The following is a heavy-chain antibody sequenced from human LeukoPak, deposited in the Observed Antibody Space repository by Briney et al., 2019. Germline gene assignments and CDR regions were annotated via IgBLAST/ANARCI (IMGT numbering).Heavy chain of an antibody. CDR1: GFTFSSYS. V-gene: IGHV3-21*01. D-gene: IGHD1-1*01. J-gene: IGHJ6*03. Sequence: GSLRLSCAASGFTFSSYSMNWVRQAPGKGLEWVSSISSSSSYIYYADSVKGRFTISRDNAKNSLYLQMNSLRAEDTAVYYCARDYNSPYYYYYMDVWGKGTTVTVSS. CDR2: ISSSSSYI. CDR3: ARDYNSPYYYYYMDV.